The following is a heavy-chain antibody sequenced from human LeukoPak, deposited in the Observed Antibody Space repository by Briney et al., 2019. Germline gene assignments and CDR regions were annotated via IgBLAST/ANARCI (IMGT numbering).Heavy chain of an antibody. J-gene: IGHJ5*02. V-gene: IGHV1-69*05. D-gene: IGHD4-17*01. CDR3: ARDPPLGYGDYALRFDP. CDR1: GGTFISYA. CDR2: IIPIFGTA. Sequence: GASVKVSCKASGGTFISYAISWVRQAPGQGLEWMGRIIPIFGTANYAQKFQGRVTITTDESTSTAYMELSSLSSEDTAVYYCARDPPLGYGDYALRFDPWGQGTLVTVSS.